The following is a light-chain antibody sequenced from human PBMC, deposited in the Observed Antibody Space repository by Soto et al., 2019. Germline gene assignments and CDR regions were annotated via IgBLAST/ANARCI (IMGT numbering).Light chain of an antibody. CDR1: QSISNS. CDR3: RQYVSYPVT. V-gene: IGKV1-5*03. CDR2: KAS. Sequence: DIQMTQSPSTLSASVGDRVTIACRASQSISNSLAWYQQKPGKAPNLLIYKASSLESGVPSRFSGSGSGTEFTLTLSRLQPDDFATYYCRQYVSYPVTFGGGTKVEMK. J-gene: IGKJ4*01.